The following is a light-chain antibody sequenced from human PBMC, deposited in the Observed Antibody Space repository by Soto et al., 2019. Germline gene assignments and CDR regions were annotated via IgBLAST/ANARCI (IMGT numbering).Light chain of an antibody. CDR3: QSYQSGNVV. Sequence: LTQPHSVSESPGKTVTISCTRSSGSIASNYVQWYQQRPGSAPTPVIYEDNERPSGVPDRFSGSIDSSSNSASLTISGLQTDDEADYYCQSYQSGNVVFGGGTKLTVL. CDR2: EDN. J-gene: IGLJ2*01. V-gene: IGLV6-57*04. CDR1: SGSIASNY.